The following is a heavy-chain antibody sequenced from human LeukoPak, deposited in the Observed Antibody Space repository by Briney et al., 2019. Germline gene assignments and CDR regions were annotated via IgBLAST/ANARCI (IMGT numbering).Heavy chain of an antibody. Sequence: SETLSLTCTVSGDSISRSTYYWAWIRQPPGKGLEWIGSVYYGRSPYFSPSLESRATISVDTSKNLFSLKMSSVTAADTAVYYCARSSGTGTFSYWGQGTLVTVSS. J-gene: IGHJ4*02. D-gene: IGHD6-25*01. V-gene: IGHV4-39*02. CDR1: GDSISRSTYY. CDR2: VYYGRSP. CDR3: ARSSGTGTFSY.